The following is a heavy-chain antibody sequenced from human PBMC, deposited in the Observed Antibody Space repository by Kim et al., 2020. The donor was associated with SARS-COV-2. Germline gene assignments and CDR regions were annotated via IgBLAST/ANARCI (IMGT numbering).Heavy chain of an antibody. CDR3: TTKYCSGGSCGRD. J-gene: IGHJ4*02. Sequence: GGSLRLSCAASGFTFSNAWMSWVRQAPGKGLEWVGRIKSKTDGGTTDYAAPVKGRFTISRDDSKNTLYLQMNSLKTEDTAVYYCTTKYCSGGSCGRDWGQGTLVTVSS. D-gene: IGHD2-15*01. CDR2: IKSKTDGGTT. CDR1: GFTFSNAW. V-gene: IGHV3-15*01.